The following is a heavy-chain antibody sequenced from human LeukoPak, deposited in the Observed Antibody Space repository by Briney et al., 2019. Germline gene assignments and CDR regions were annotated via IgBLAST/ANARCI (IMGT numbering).Heavy chain of an antibody. CDR1: GFTLSSHA. D-gene: IGHD3-10*01. Sequence: PGGSLRLSCTASGFTLSSHAMHWVRQASGKGLEWVAVISYDGSHKYYADSVKGRITISRDNSKNTLYLQMNSLTAEDTAVYYCARGQEKDDYGSDYWGQGTLVTVSS. V-gene: IGHV3-30-3*01. CDR3: ARGQEKDDYGSDY. J-gene: IGHJ4*02. CDR2: ISYDGSHK.